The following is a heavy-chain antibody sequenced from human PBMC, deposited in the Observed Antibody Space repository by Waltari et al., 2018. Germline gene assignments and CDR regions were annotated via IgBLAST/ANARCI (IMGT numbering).Heavy chain of an antibody. CDR1: GYAFPRYY. V-gene: IGHV1-2*02. CDR3: ARSYQSGSYWDY. Sequence: QVQLVQSGAEVKKPGASVKVSCKASGYAFPRYYMPWVRQAPGQGLEWMGWIHPNSGETYYAQKFQGRVTMTRDTSITTAFMDLSRLRSDDTAVYYCARSYQSGSYWDYWGQGTLVTVSS. CDR2: IHPNSGET. J-gene: IGHJ4*02. D-gene: IGHD1-26*01.